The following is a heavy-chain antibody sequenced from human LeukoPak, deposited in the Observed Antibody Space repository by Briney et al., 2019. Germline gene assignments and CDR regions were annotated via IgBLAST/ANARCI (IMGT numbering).Heavy chain of an antibody. D-gene: IGHD6-19*01. CDR2: MNPNSGNT. J-gene: IGHJ4*02. V-gene: IGHV1-8*01. CDR1: GYTFTSYD. CDR3: ARAVAGKNYFDY. Sequence: ASVKVSCKASGYTFTSYDINWVRQATGQGLEWMGWMNPNSGNTGYAQKFQGRVTMTRNTSISTAYMELSSLGSEDTAVYYCARAVAGKNYFDYWGQGTLVTVSS.